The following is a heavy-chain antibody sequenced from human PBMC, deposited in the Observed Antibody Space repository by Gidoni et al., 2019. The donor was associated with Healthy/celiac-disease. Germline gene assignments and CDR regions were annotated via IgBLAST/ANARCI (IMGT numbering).Heavy chain of an antibody. CDR3: AREVWGHVEMATALFNWFDP. D-gene: IGHD5-12*01. CDR1: GNTFTSYY. CDR2: INPSGGST. V-gene: IGHV1-46*01. Sequence: QVQLVQSGAEVKKPGASVKVSCKAYGNTFTSYYMTWVRQAPGQGLEWMGIINPSGGSTTYAQNFQVGVTLTRATSPSPFYMELSSLGSEHTPVYSCAREVWGHVEMATALFNWFDPWGQGTLVTVSS. J-gene: IGHJ5*02.